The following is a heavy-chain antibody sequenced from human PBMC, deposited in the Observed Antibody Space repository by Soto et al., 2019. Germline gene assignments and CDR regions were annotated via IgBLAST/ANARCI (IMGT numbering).Heavy chain of an antibody. CDR3: ARHSLYYDFWSGYSNWFDP. J-gene: IGHJ5*02. V-gene: IGHV4-59*08. CDR2: IYYSGST. CDR1: GCSISSYD. Sequence: SETLSLTCTVSGCSISSYDWSWIRQPPGKGLEWIGYIYYSGSTNYNPSLKSRVTISVDTSKNQFSLKLSSVTTADTAVYYCARHSLYYDFWSGYSNWFDPWGQGTLVTVSS. D-gene: IGHD3-3*01.